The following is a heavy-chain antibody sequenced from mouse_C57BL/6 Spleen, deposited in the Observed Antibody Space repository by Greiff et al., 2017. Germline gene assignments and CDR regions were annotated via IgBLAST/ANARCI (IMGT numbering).Heavy chain of an antibody. CDR1: GYAFSSYW. V-gene: IGHV1-80*01. J-gene: IGHJ4*01. Sequence: VHVKQSGAELVKPGASVKISCKASGYAFSSYWMNWVKQRPGKGLEWIGQIYPGDGDTNYNGKFKGKATLTADKSSSTAYMQLSRLDSEASSVYFCGRWKDYWGQGTSVTVSS. CDR3: GRWKDY. CDR2: IYPGDGDT.